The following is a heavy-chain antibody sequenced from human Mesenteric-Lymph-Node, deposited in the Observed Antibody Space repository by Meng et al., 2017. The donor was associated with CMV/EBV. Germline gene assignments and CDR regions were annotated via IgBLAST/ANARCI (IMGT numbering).Heavy chain of an antibody. CDR1: GFTFSSYA. CDR3: AKERSGGAMEFDY. V-gene: IGHV3-9*01. D-gene: IGHD5-18*01. CDR2: ISWNSGGI. J-gene: IGHJ4*02. Sequence: SLKISCAASGFTFSSYAMSWVRQAPGKGLEWVSGISWNSGGIGYGSSVKGRFTVSRDNAKNSVDLQMNNLRPEDTALYYCAKERSGGAMEFDYRGQGTLVTVSS.